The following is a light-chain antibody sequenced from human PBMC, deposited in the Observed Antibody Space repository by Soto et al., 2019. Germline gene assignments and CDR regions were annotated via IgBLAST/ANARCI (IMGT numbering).Light chain of an antibody. CDR3: AAWDDGLTGWL. J-gene: IGLJ3*02. V-gene: IGLV1-44*01. Sequence: QSVLTQPPSASGTPGQRVTISCSGSNSNVGNNPVNWYQQFPGTSPRLLIERYNQRPSGVPDRFSGSKSANSASLAISGLKSEDESDYYCAAWDDGLTGWLFGGGTKLTVL. CDR2: RYN. CDR1: NSNVGNNP.